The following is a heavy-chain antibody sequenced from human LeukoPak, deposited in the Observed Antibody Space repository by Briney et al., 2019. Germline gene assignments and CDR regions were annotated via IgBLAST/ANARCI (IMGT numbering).Heavy chain of an antibody. CDR3: ARDANYRDRSGYPSPFDF. Sequence: SETLSLTCTVSGYNISSRRIFWAWIRQPPGKGLEWIASRSDRESGKYSPSFQRRVSIFTATAKNQISLNLKSVTAADTAVYYCARDANYRDRSGYPSPFDFWGQGILVTVSS. J-gene: IGHJ4*02. CDR2: RSDRESG. V-gene: IGHV4-39*02. D-gene: IGHD6-19*01. CDR1: GYNISSRRIF.